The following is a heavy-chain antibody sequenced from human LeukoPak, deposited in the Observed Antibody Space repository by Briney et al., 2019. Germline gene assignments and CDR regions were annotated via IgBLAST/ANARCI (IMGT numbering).Heavy chain of an antibody. CDR2: ISYDGSNK. CDR3: AKADYGGLDY. D-gene: IGHD4-17*01. V-gene: IGHV3-30*04. Sequence: GGSLRLSCAASGFTFSSYAMHWVRQAPGKGLEWVAVISYDGSNKYYADSVKGRFTISRDNSKNTLYLQMNSLRAEDTAVYYCAKADYGGLDYWGQGTLVTVSS. CDR1: GFTFSSYA. J-gene: IGHJ4*02.